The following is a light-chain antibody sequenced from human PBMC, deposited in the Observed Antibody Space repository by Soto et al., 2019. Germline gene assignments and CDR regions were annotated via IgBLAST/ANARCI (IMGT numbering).Light chain of an antibody. CDR2: EIN. CDR3: GTWDNSLSVVV. J-gene: IGLJ3*02. V-gene: IGLV1-51*01. CDR1: TSNIAYNY. Sequence: QSVLTQPPSVSAAPGQMVTFSCSGSTSNIAYNYVSWYQQLPGTAPKLLIYEINKRPSGISDRFSASKSGTSATLAITGLQTGDEAHYYCGTWDNSLSVVVFGGGTKLTVL.